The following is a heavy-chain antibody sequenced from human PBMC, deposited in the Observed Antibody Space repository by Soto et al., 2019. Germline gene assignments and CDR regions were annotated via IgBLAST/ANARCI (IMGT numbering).Heavy chain of an antibody. CDR3: ARRGVLRFLEWKIRSYYFDY. CDR2: INHSGST. D-gene: IGHD3-3*01. Sequence: SETLSLTCAVYGGSFSGYYWSWIRQPPGKGLEWIGEINHSGSTNYNPSLKSRVTISVDTSKNQFSLKLSSVTAADTAVYYCARRGVLRFLEWKIRSYYFDYWGQGTLVTVSS. V-gene: IGHV4-34*01. J-gene: IGHJ4*02. CDR1: GGSFSGYY.